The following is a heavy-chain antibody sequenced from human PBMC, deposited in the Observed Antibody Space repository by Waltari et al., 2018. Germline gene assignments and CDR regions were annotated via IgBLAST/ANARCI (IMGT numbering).Heavy chain of an antibody. J-gene: IGHJ4*02. D-gene: IGHD5-18*01. CDR1: GFSFSTYG. CDR3: ARGGYSYGSPYLAFFDY. CDR2: INTDGSST. Sequence: VQLVESGGGVVQPGGSLRLSGTASGFSFSTYGMHWVRQAPGKGLGWGSRINTDGSSTSYADSVKGRFTISRDNAKNTLYLQMNSLRAEDTAVYYCARGGYSYGSPYLAFFDYWGQGTLVTVSS. V-gene: IGHV3-74*02.